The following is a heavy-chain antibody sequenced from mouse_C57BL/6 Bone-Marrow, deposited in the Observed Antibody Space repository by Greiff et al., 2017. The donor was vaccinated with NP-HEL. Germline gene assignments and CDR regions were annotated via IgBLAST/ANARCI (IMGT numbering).Heavy chain of an antibody. Sequence: QVQLKQSGAELARPGASVKLSCKASGYTFTSYGISWVKQRTGQGLEWIGEIYPRSGNTYYNEKFKGKATLTADKSSSTAYMELRSLTSEDSAVYFCARRRPILAYWGQGTLVTVSA. J-gene: IGHJ3*01. CDR2: IYPRSGNT. CDR1: GYTFTSYG. V-gene: IGHV1-81*01. D-gene: IGHD6-5*01. CDR3: ARRRPILAY.